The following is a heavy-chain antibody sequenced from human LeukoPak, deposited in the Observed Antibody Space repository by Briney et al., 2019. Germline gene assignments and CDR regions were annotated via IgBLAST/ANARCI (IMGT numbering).Heavy chain of an antibody. CDR2: IIPIFGTA. Sequence: GSSVKVSCKASGGTFSSYAISWVRQAPGQGLEWMGGIIPIFGTANYAQKFQGRVTITADESTSTAYMELSSLRSEDTAVYYCAREVYYYGSGSYRRPLDYWGQGTLVTVSS. J-gene: IGHJ4*02. CDR1: GGTFSSYA. CDR3: AREVYYYGSGSYRRPLDY. V-gene: IGHV1-69*01. D-gene: IGHD3-10*01.